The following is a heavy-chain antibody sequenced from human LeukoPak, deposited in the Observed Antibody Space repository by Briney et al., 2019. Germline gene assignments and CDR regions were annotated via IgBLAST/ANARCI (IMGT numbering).Heavy chain of an antibody. CDR1: GFTFDDYA. CDR3: AKDLGDSSPRGYGMDV. Sequence: GRSLRLSCAASGFTFDDYAMHWVRHAAGKGLEWVSGIRWNSGSIGYADSVKGRFTITRDNAKNSLYLQMNSLRAEDTALYYCAKDLGDSSPRGYGMDVWGQGTTVTVSS. V-gene: IGHV3-9*01. D-gene: IGHD3-22*01. CDR2: IRWNSGSI. J-gene: IGHJ6*02.